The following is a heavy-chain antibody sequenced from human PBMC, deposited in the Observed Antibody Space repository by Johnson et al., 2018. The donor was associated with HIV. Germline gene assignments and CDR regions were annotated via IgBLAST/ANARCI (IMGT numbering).Heavy chain of an antibody. CDR3: ARAKDAAYPYDAFDV. CDR1: GFTFSSYA. J-gene: IGHJ3*01. D-gene: IGHD2-15*01. V-gene: IGHV3-23*04. CDR2: ISGSGDST. Sequence: VQLVESGGGVVQPGMSLRLSYADSGFTFSSYAMSWVRQAPGKGLEWVSAISGSGDSTYFADSVKGRFTISRDNSKNTLFLQMDSLRAEDTAMYYCARAKDAAYPYDAFDVWGHGTMVIVSA.